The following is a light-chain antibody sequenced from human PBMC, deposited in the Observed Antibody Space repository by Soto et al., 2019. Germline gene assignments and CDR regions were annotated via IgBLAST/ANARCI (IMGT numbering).Light chain of an antibody. CDR2: DAS. V-gene: IGKV3-11*01. CDR1: QSVSSY. CDR3: QQRSNWPPT. Sequence: EIVLTQSPATLSLSPGERATLSCRASQSVSSYLAWYHQKPGQPPRLLIYDASNRATGIPARFSGSGSGTDFTLTISSLEPEDFAVYYCQQRSNWPPTFGQGTRLEIK. J-gene: IGKJ5*01.